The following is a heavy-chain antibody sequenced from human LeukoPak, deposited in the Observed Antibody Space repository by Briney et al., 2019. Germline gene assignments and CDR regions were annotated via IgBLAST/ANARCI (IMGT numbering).Heavy chain of an antibody. Sequence: SETLSLTCTVSGGSISSSSYYWGWIRQPPGKGLEWIGSIYYSGSTYYNPSLKSRVTISVDTSKNQFSLKLSSVTAADTAVYYCARLGRYYDSSGYSSPFDYWGQGTLVTASS. CDR3: ARLGRYYDSSGYSSPFDY. D-gene: IGHD3-22*01. J-gene: IGHJ4*02. CDR2: IYYSGST. CDR1: GGSISSSSYY. V-gene: IGHV4-39*01.